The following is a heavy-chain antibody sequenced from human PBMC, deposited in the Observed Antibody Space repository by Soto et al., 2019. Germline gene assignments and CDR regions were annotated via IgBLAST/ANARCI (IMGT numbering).Heavy chain of an antibody. CDR2: INHSGSA. D-gene: IGHD2-21*01. Sequence: PSETLSLTCDVYGGCFCGYIWTWIRQTPGKGLQWIGQINHSGSANYNPSLKSRVTISVHTSSSQFSLELSSVTAADTAVYYCARRCGGDCYYGMDVWGQGTTVTVSS. J-gene: IGHJ6*02. CDR1: GGCFCGYI. V-gene: IGHV4-34*01. CDR3: ARRCGGDCYYGMDV.